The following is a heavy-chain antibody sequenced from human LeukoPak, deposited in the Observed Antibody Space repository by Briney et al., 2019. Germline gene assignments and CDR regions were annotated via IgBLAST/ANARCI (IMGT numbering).Heavy chain of an antibody. CDR3: ARGDNWAFDY. D-gene: IGHD1-20*01. V-gene: IGHV3-7*05. CDR2: IKADGNEK. CDR1: GFTFSSYW. Sequence: GGSLRLSCAASGFTFSSYWMSWVRQAPGRGPEWLANIKADGNEKYYVDSVRGRFTISRDNAQYSLYLHMNSLRVEDTAIYYCARGDNWAFDYWGQGTLVTVSS. J-gene: IGHJ4*02.